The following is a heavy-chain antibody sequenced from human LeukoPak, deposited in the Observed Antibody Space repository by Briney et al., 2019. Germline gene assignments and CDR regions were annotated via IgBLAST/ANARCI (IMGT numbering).Heavy chain of an antibody. CDR1: GFTFSSYA. V-gene: IGHV3-30-3*01. CDR2: ISYDGSNK. Sequence: GRSLRLSCAASGFTFSSYAMHWVRQAPGKGLEWVAVISYDGSNKYYADSVKGRFTISRDNSKNTLYLQMNSLRAEDTAVYYCAKDLGGSGSYNNGAYYYYYYGMDVWGQGTTVTVSS. J-gene: IGHJ6*02. CDR3: AKDLGGSGSYNNGAYYYYYYGMDV. D-gene: IGHD3-10*01.